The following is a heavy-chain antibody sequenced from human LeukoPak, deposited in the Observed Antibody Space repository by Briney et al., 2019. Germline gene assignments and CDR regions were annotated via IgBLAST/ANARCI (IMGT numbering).Heavy chain of an antibody. CDR1: GFTFSSYA. V-gene: IGHV3-23*01. CDR3: AKGDLRITMIVVDYYFDY. D-gene: IGHD3-22*01. J-gene: IGHJ4*02. Sequence: PGGSLRLSCAASGFTFSSYAMSWVRQAPGKGLEWVSAISGSGGSTYYADSVKGRFTISRDNSKNTLYLQMNSLRAEDTAVYYCAKGDLRITMIVVDYYFDYWGQGTLVTVSS. CDR2: ISGSGGST.